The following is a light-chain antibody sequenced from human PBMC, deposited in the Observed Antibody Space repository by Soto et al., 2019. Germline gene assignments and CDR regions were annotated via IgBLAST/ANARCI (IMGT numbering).Light chain of an antibody. CDR3: QHYDVYPLT. Sequence: DIQMTQSPSSLSASVGDSVTITCRASQGIRNNLAWLQQKPGKAPKSLIYGVSTLQSGVPSKFSGSGSGTVFTLTISSLQPEDFATYYCQHYDVYPLTFGGGTKVEIK. CDR1: QGIRNN. V-gene: IGKV1-16*02. J-gene: IGKJ4*01. CDR2: GVS.